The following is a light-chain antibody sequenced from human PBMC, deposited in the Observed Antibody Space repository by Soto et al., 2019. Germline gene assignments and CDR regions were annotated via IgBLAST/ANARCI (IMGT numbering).Light chain of an antibody. Sequence: DIVMTQSPDSLAVSLGERATINCKSSQSLLYSANNKNYLAWYQQKPGQPPKLLIYWASTRESGVPDRFSGSGSGTDFTLTISSLQAEDVAVYYCQRYYESPYSFGQGTKVEIK. CDR2: WAS. CDR3: QRYYESPYS. J-gene: IGKJ2*03. V-gene: IGKV4-1*01. CDR1: QSLLYSANNKNY.